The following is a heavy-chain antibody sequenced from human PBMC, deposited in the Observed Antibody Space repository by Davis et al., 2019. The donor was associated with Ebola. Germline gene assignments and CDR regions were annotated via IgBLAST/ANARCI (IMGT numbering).Heavy chain of an antibody. V-gene: IGHV3-7*03. CDR2: IKQDGSEK. CDR3: ARDYIVFDY. CDR1: GFTFSSYS. J-gene: IGHJ4*02. Sequence: GGSLRLSCAASGFTFSSYSMNWVRQAPGKGLEWVASIKQDGSEKYYVDSVKGRFTISRDNAKNSLYLQMNSLRAEDTAVYYCARDYIVFDYWGQGTLVTVSS. D-gene: IGHD5-12*01.